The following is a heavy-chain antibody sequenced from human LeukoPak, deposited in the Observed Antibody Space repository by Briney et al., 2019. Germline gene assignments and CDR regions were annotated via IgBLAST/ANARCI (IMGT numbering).Heavy chain of an antibody. V-gene: IGHV4-34*01. CDR1: GGSFSGYY. CDR3: ARDLIGSGADDAFDI. J-gene: IGHJ3*02. D-gene: IGHD3-10*01. CDR2: IYYSGST. Sequence: PSETLSLTCAVYGGSFSGYYWSWIRQPPGKGLEWIGYIYYSGSTYYNPSLKSRVTISVDTSKNQFSLKLSSVTAADTAVYYCARDLIGSGADDAFDIWGQGTMVTVSS.